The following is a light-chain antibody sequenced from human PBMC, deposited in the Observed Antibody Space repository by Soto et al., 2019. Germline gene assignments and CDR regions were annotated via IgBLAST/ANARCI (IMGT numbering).Light chain of an antibody. J-gene: IGKJ2*01. CDR3: QHLNDYRYT. CDR1: QAISSS. CDR2: AAS. Sequence: DIQLTQSPSFQSASVGDRVTITGRASQAISSSLAWYQHNPGKAPKLLIYAASTLQNGVPSSFSGSGSGTEFTLTISSLQPEDFATYYCQHLNDYRYTFGQGTKVEIK. V-gene: IGKV1-9*01.